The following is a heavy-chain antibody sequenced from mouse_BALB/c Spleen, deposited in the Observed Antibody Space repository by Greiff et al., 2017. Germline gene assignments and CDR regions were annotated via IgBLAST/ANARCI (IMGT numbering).Heavy chain of an antibody. Sequence: QVQLQQPGAELVKPGASVKMSCKASGYTFTDYWMHWVKQRPGQGLEWIGAIDTSDSYTSYNQKFKGKATLTVDESSSTAYMQLSSLTSEDSAVYYCAIYGNYGEMDYWGQGTSVTVSS. V-gene: IGHV1-69*02. CDR3: AIYGNYGEMDY. CDR1: GYTFTDYW. D-gene: IGHD2-1*01. J-gene: IGHJ4*01. CDR2: IDTSDSYT.